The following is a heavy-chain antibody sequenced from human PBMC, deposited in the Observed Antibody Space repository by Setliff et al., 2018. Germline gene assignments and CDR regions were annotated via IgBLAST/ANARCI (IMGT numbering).Heavy chain of an antibody. V-gene: IGHV3-21*01. CDR2: ISSSSTYI. Sequence: GGSLRLSCAASGFTFSSYSMNWVRQAPGKGLEWVSSISSSSTYIYYADSVKGRFTISRDNAKNSLFLLMNSLRTEDTAVYYCARGGFAVVPSALSPPGDYWGQGTLVTVSS. CDR3: ARGGFAVVPSALSPPGDY. CDR1: GFTFSSYS. J-gene: IGHJ4*02. D-gene: IGHD2-2*01.